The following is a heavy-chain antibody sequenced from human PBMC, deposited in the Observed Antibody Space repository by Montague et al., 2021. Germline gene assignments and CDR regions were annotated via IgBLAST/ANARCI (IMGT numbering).Heavy chain of an antibody. CDR1: GGSISTYH. V-gene: IGHV4-59*01. CDR2: THYNGNT. Sequence: SETLFLTCTVSGGSISTYHWIWLRQPPGKGLEWIGETHYNGNTNYNYNPSPKSRVTISVDKSNNQFSLKLSSVTAADTAVYYCARDREHTYGRFFHPWGQGTLVTVSS. J-gene: IGHJ5*02. CDR3: ARDREHTYGRFFHP. D-gene: IGHD3-16*01.